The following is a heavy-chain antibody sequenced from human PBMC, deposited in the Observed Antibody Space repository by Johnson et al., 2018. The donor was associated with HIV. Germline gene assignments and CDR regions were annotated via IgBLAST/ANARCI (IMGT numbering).Heavy chain of an antibody. CDR2: ISYDGSDK. Sequence: QVKLVESGGGVVQPGKSLTLSCVASGFTFSSYGMHWVRQAPAKGLEWVAVISYDGSDKYYADSVKGRFTISRDNSKNTLYVQMNSLRSEDTAVYYCATSTASDALDIWGQGTMVTVSS. CDR1: GFTFSSYG. V-gene: IGHV3-30*03. CDR3: ATSTASDALDI. J-gene: IGHJ3*02. D-gene: IGHD1-1*01.